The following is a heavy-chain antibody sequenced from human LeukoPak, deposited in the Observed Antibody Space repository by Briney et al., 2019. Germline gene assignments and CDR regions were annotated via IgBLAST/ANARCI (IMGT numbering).Heavy chain of an antibody. Sequence: GGSLRLSCAASGFTFSDYYMSWIRQAPGKGLEWVSYISSSGSTIYYADSVKGRFTISRDNAKNSLYLQMNSLRAEDTAVYYCARDKSSSWYRGGAFDIWGQVTMVTVSS. CDR1: GFTFSDYY. CDR3: ARDKSSSWYRGGAFDI. V-gene: IGHV3-11*01. D-gene: IGHD6-13*01. CDR2: ISSSGSTI. J-gene: IGHJ3*02.